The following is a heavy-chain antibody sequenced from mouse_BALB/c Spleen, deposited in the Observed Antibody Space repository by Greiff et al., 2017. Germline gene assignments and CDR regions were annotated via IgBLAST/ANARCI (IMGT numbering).Heavy chain of an antibody. V-gene: IGHV5-6-2*01. CDR2: INSNGGST. CDR1: GFTFSSYY. J-gene: IGHJ4*01. Sequence: EVQVVESGGGLVKLGGSLKLSCAASGFTFSSYYMSWVRQTPEKRLELVAAINSNGGSTYYPDTVKGRFTISRDNAKNTLYLQMSSLKSEDTALYYCARRGYYGSSNYAMDYWGQGTSVTVSS. D-gene: IGHD1-1*01. CDR3: ARRGYYGSSNYAMDY.